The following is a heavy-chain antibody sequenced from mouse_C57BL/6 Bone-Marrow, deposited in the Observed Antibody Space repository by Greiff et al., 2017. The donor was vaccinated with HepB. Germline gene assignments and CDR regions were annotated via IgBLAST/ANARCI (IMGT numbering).Heavy chain of an antibody. Sequence: VQLQQSGAELVRPGASVKLSCTASGFTFKDDYMHWVKQRPEQGLEWIGWIDPENGDTEYASKFQGKATITADTSSNTAYLQLSRLTSEDTAVYYCTSFQRPLYAVDFCGWGTGATVT. CDR1: GFTFKDDY. D-gene: IGHD1-1*01. CDR3: TSFQRPLYAVDFCG. CDR2: IDPENGDT. J-gene: IGHJ1*03. V-gene: IGHV14-4*01.